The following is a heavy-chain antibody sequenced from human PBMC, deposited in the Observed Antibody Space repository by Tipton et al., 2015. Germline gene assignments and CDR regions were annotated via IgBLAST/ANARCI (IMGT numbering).Heavy chain of an antibody. CDR3: ARAFLLGYEWGYFDS. V-gene: IGHV4-61*01. J-gene: IGHJ4*02. Sequence: GLVKPSETLSLTCTVSSGYVSTGSYYWSWIRQPPGKGLEWIGNVYYSGTTNYNPSLKSRVTMSVDTSINQFSLDLTSVTTADTAVYFCARAFLLGYEWGYFDSWGQGTLVTVSS. CDR2: VYYSGTT. CDR1: SGYVSTGSYY. D-gene: IGHD5-12*01.